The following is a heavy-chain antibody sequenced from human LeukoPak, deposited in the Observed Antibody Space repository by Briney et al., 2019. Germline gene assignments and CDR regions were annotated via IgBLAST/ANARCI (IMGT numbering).Heavy chain of an antibody. CDR1: GGSFSGYY. V-gene: IGHV4-34*01. CDR2: INHSGST. Sequence: SETLSLTCAVYGGSFSGYYWSWIRQPPGKGLEWIGEINHSGSTNYNPSLKSRVTISVDTSKNQFSLKLSSVTAADTAVYYCARRYDSSGSLDYWGQGTLVTVSS. J-gene: IGHJ4*02. D-gene: IGHD3-22*01. CDR3: ARRYDSSGSLDY.